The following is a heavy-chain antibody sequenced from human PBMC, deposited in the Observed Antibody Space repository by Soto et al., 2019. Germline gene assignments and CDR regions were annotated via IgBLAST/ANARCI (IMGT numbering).Heavy chain of an antibody. D-gene: IGHD2-21*02. Sequence: SETLSLTCTVSGGSISSYYWSWIRQPPEKGLEWIGYIYYSGSTNYNPSLKSRVTISVDTSKNQFSLKLSSVTAADTAVYYCARHRPLASVTAIGYYFDYWGQGTLVTVSS. CDR1: GGSISSYY. CDR3: ARHRPLASVTAIGYYFDY. J-gene: IGHJ4*02. V-gene: IGHV4-59*08. CDR2: IYYSGST.